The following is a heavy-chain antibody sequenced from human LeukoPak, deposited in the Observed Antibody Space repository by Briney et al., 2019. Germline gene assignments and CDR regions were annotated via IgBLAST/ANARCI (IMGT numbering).Heavy chain of an antibody. J-gene: IGHJ5*02. CDR2: IKQDGSEK. Sequence: GGSLRLSCAASGFNFRSYWMSWVRQAPGKGLEWVANIKQDGSEKYYVDSVKGRFTISRDNAKNSLYLQMNSLRAEDTAVYYCARLRGIAVAGNHWFDPWGQGTLVTVSS. CDR1: GFNFRSYW. D-gene: IGHD6-19*01. V-gene: IGHV3-7*01. CDR3: ARLRGIAVAGNHWFDP.